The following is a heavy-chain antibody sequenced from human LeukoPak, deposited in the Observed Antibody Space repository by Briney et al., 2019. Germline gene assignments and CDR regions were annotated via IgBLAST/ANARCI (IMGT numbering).Heavy chain of an antibody. V-gene: IGHV1-46*01. J-gene: IGHJ6*02. Sequence: GASVKVSCKASGYTFTSYYMHWVRQAPGQGLEWMGIINPSGGSTSYAQKFQGRVTMTRDTSTSTVYMELSSLRSEDTAVYYCARGLYRIGYCSSTSCYTLYYYYYGMDVWGQGTTVTVSS. CDR1: GYTFTSYY. D-gene: IGHD2-2*02. CDR3: ARGLYRIGYCSSTSCYTLYYYYYGMDV. CDR2: INPSGGST.